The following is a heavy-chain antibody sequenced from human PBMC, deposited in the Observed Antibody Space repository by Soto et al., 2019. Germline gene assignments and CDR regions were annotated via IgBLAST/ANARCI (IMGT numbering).Heavy chain of an antibody. V-gene: IGHV4-30-4*01. CDR3: ARDSAWSGYYTGWFDP. CDR2: IYYSGST. Sequence: SETLSLTCTVSGGSISSGDYYWSWIRQPPGKGLEWIGYIYYSGSTYYNPSLKSRVTISVDTSKNQFSLKLSSVTAADTAVYYCARDSAWSGYYTGWFDPWGQGTLVTVSS. D-gene: IGHD3-3*01. CDR1: GGSISSGDYY. J-gene: IGHJ5*02.